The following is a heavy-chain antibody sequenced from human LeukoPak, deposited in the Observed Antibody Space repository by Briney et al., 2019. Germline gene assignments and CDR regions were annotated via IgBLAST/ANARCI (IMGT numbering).Heavy chain of an antibody. D-gene: IGHD3-22*01. Sequence: EASVKVSCKASGGTFSSYAISWVRQAPGQGLEWMGRIIPILGIANYAQKFQGRVTITADKSTSTAYMELSSLRSKDTAVYYCARDLAYYYDSSGSPGFDYWGQGTLVTVSS. CDR1: GGTFSSYA. J-gene: IGHJ4*02. V-gene: IGHV1-69*04. CDR3: ARDLAYYYDSSGSPGFDY. CDR2: IIPILGIA.